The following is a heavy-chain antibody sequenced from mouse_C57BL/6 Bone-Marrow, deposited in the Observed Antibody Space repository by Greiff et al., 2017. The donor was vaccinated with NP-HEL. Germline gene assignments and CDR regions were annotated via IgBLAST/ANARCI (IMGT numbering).Heavy chain of an antibody. D-gene: IGHD2-5*01. CDR2: IDPSDSYT. J-gene: IGHJ3*01. CDR1: GYTFTSYW. V-gene: IGHV1-59*01. Sequence: QVQLQQPGAELVRPGTSVKLSCKASGYTFTSYWMHWVKQRPGQGLEWIGVIDPSDSYTNYNQKFKGKATLTVDTSSSTAYMQLSSLTSEDSAVYYCARESSNPFAYWGQGTLVTVSA. CDR3: ARESSNPFAY.